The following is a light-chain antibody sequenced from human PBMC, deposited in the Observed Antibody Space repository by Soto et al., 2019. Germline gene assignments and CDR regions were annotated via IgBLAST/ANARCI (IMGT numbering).Light chain of an antibody. Sequence: DIRISKSPPSLAASVGDRVTITCRASQSIDRFLNWYQQKSGIAPKLLIFAASSLQDGVPSRFSGSGSGTDFALTITSLQSEDFATYYCQQTHGTPYNFGRGTKLQIK. V-gene: IGKV1-39*01. CDR1: QSIDRF. CDR3: QQTHGTPYN. CDR2: AAS. J-gene: IGKJ2*01.